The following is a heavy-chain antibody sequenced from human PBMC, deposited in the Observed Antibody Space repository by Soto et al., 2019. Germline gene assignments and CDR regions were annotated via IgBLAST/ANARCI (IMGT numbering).Heavy chain of an antibody. CDR1: GFTFSTYA. D-gene: IGHD4-17*01. V-gene: IGHV3-23*01. Sequence: GSLRLSCAASGFTFSTYAMSWVRQAPGKGLEWVSAISPNGDATYYADSVKGRFTISRDNSRNTLYLQMNGLRAEDTAVYYCATVFDLWGQEPWSPSPQ. J-gene: IGHJ5*02. CDR2: ISPNGDAT. CDR3: ATVFDL.